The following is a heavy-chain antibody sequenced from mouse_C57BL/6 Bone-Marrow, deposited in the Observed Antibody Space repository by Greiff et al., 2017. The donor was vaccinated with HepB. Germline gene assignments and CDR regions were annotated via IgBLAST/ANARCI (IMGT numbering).Heavy chain of an antibody. Sequence: EVQGVESGGGLVQPGGSLSLSCAASGFTFTDYYMSWVRQPPGKALEWLGFIRNKANGYTTEYSASVKGRFTISRDNSQSILYLQMKALRAEDSASYYCARYTLYYGSFDYWGQGTTLTVSS. CDR3: ARYTLYYGSFDY. CDR2: IRNKANGYTT. CDR1: GFTFTDYY. D-gene: IGHD2-1*01. V-gene: IGHV7-3*01. J-gene: IGHJ2*01.